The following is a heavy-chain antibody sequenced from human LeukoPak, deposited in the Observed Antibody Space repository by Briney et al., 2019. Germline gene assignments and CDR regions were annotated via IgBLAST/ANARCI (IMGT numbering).Heavy chain of an antibody. CDR3: ARVERYYFDY. CDR2: ISAYNGNT. Sequence: ASVKVSCKASGYTFTSYGIIWVRQAPGQGLEWMGWISAYNGNTNYAQKLQGRVTMTTDTSMSTAYMVLRSLRSDDTAVYYCARVERYYFDYWGQGTLVTVSS. J-gene: IGHJ4*02. V-gene: IGHV1-18*01. CDR1: GYTFTSYG.